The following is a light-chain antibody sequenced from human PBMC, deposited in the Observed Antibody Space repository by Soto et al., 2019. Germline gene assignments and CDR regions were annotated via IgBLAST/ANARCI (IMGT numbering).Light chain of an antibody. CDR1: QSVSSSD. J-gene: IGKJ1*01. CDR3: QHYGSSRT. Sequence: EIVLTQSPGTLSLSPGERATLSCRASQSVSSSDLAWYQHRPGQVPNLLIYSASNRASGIPDRFSGSGSGTDFTLTISELQPEDFAVYYCQHYGSSRTFGQGTKVEFK. V-gene: IGKV3-20*01. CDR2: SAS.